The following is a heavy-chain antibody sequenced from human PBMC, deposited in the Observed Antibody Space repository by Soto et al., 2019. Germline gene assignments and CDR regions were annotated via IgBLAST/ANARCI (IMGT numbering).Heavy chain of an antibody. D-gene: IGHD5-12*01. CDR2: ISSSSSTI. CDR1: GFTFSSYS. Sequence: EVQLVESGGGLVQPGGSLRLSCAASGFTFSSYSMNWVRQAPGKGLEWVSYISSSSSTIYYADSVKGRFTISRDNAKNSLYLKMNSLRDEDRAVYYWARLRKIGLPYNRAYWGQGTLVPVSS. J-gene: IGHJ4*02. V-gene: IGHV3-48*02. CDR3: ARLRKIGLPYNRAY.